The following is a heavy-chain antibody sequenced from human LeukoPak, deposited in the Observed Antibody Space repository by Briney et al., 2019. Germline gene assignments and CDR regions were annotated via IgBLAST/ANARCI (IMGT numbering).Heavy chain of an antibody. J-gene: IGHJ4*02. CDR1: GGSFSGYY. Sequence: PSETLSLTCAVYGGSFSGYYWSWIRQPPGKGLEWIGEINHSGSTNYNPSLKSRVTISVDTSKNQFSLKLSSVTAADTAVYYCAREDQLLFDYWGQGTLVTVSS. V-gene: IGHV4-34*01. D-gene: IGHD2-2*01. CDR2: INHSGST. CDR3: AREDQLLFDY.